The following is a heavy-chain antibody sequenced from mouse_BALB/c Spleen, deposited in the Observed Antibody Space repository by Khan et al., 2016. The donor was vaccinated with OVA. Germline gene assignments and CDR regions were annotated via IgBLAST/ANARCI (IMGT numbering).Heavy chain of an antibody. CDR3: ARLGSALFAY. CDR1: GFTFSSYG. Sequence: EVELVESGGGLVKPGGSLKLSCAASGFTFSSYGVSWVRQTPEKRLEWVATISGGGSYTYYSDSVKGRFTISRDNAKNNLYLQMSSLRSEDTALYYCARLGSALFAYWGQGTLVTVSA. V-gene: IGHV5-9-2*01. J-gene: IGHJ3*01. CDR2: ISGGGSYT.